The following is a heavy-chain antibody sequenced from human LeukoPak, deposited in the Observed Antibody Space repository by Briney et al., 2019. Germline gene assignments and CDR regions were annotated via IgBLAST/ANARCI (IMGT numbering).Heavy chain of an antibody. J-gene: IGHJ5*02. V-gene: IGHV3-23*01. Sequence: GGSLRLSCAGSGFTFSSYAMSWVRQAPGKGLEWVSAISGSGGSTYYADSVKGRFTISRDNSKNTLYLQMYSLRVEDTAVYYCAKDHGNYVGAVRFDPWGQGTLVTVSS. D-gene: IGHD1-26*01. CDR2: ISGSGGST. CDR1: GFTFSSYA. CDR3: AKDHGNYVGAVRFDP.